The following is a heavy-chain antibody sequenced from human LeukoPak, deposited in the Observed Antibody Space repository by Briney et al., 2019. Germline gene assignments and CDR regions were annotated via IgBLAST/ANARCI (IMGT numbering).Heavy chain of an antibody. Sequence: ASVKVSCKVSGYTLTELSMHWVRQAPGKGLEWMGGFDPEDGETIYAQKFQGRVTMTEDTSTDTAYMELSSLRSEDTAVYYCATGRSWSGSSYYYMDVWGKGTTVTVSS. CDR3: ATGRSWSGSSYYYMDV. D-gene: IGHD3-3*01. J-gene: IGHJ6*03. CDR1: GYTLTELS. CDR2: FDPEDGET. V-gene: IGHV1-24*01.